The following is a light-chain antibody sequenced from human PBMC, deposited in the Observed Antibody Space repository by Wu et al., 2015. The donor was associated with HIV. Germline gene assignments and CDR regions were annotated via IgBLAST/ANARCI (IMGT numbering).Light chain of an antibody. V-gene: IGKV3-15*01. CDR1: QSVSNN. J-gene: IGKJ4*01. CDR3: QQYTNWPLT. CDR2: GAS. Sequence: IVMTQSPATLSVSPRERATLSCRASQSVSNNLAWYQQKPGLGPRLLIYGASTRATGIPARFSGSGSGTEFTLTISSLQSEDFAVYYCQQYTNWPLTFGGGTKVEIK.